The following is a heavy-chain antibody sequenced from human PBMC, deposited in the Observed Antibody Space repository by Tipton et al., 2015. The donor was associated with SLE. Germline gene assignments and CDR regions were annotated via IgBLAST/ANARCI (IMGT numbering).Heavy chain of an antibody. CDR1: GGSISTYF. CDR3: ARDDPAVSDYLDH. Sequence: TLSLTCTVSGGSISTYFWTWIRQPPGKGLEWIGYAHYSGNNNYNPSLKTRVTMSVDTSKNQFSLRLNSVTAADAAVYYCARDDPAVSDYLDHWGPGTLVTVSS. J-gene: IGHJ4*02. V-gene: IGHV4-59*01. CDR2: AHYSGNN. D-gene: IGHD6-13*01.